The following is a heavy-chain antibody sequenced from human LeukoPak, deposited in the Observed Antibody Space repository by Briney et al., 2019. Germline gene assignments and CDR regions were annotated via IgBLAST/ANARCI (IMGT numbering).Heavy chain of an antibody. D-gene: IGHD3-22*01. V-gene: IGHV4-38-2*02. CDR2: FFLKGST. CDR1: GYSITSAYY. J-gene: IGHJ3*02. CDR3: ARANYYDTSGYSRGAFDI. Sequence: SETLSLTCTVSGYSITSAYYWGWIRQPPGKGLEWIGSFFLKGSTYYNPSLKSRVTISVDTSKNQFSLTLSSVTAADTAVYYCARANYYDTSGYSRGAFDIWGQGTMVTVSS.